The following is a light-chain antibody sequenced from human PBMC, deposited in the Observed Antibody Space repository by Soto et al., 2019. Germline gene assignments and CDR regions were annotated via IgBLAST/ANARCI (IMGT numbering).Light chain of an antibody. J-gene: IGKJ5*01. CDR1: QSVSVNS. Sequence: EIVLTQSPGTLSLSPGERATLSCRASQSVSVNSLAWYQQKGGQAPRLLIYAASTRATGVPDRFSGTGSGTDFALTISRLEPEDFAVYYCQQYGSSPSITFGQGTRWRL. V-gene: IGKV3-20*01. CDR2: AAS. CDR3: QQYGSSPSIT.